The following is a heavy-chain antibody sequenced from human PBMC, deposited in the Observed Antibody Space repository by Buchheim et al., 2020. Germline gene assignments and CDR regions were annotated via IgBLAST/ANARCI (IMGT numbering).Heavy chain of an antibody. CDR3: TTAPRPQTAYYDFWSGYYEGYYYYGMDV. V-gene: IGHV3-15*01. CDR1: GFTFSNAW. CDR2: IKSKTDGGTT. Sequence: EVQLVESGGGLVKPGGSLRLSCAASGFTFSNAWMSWVRQAPGKGLEWVGRIKSKTDGGTTDYAAPVKGRFTISRDDSKNTLYLQMNSLKTEDTAVYYCTTAPRPQTAYYDFWSGYYEGYYYYGMDVGGQGTT. J-gene: IGHJ6*02. D-gene: IGHD3-3*01.